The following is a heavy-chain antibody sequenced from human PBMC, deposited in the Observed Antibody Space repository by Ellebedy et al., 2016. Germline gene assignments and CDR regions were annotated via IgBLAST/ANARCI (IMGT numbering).Heavy chain of an antibody. V-gene: IGHV3-23*01. J-gene: IGHJ4*02. Sequence: GESLKISCAASGFTFSSYAMNWVRQAPGKGLEWVSVISGSGDSTYYADSVKGRFTISRDNSKNTLYLQMNSLRAEDTAVYYCARNILSGWYDYWGQGTLVTVSS. D-gene: IGHD6-19*01. CDR1: GFTFSSYA. CDR2: ISGSGDST. CDR3: ARNILSGWYDY.